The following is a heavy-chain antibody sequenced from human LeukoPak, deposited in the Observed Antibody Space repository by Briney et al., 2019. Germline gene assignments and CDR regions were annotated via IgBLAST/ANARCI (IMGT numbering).Heavy chain of an antibody. CDR1: GFTFSSYS. V-gene: IGHV3-21*04. CDR2: ISSSSSYI. Sequence: GGSLRLSCAASGFTFSSYSMNWVRQAPGKGLEWVSSISSSSSYIYYADSVKGRFTISRDNSKNTLYLQMNSLRAEDTAVYYCAKQVYYYGSPDYWGQGTLVTVSS. J-gene: IGHJ4*02. D-gene: IGHD3-10*01. CDR3: AKQVYYYGSPDY.